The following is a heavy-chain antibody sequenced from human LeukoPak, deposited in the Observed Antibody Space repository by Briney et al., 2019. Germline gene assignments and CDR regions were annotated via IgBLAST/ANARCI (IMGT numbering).Heavy chain of an antibody. J-gene: IGHJ4*02. CDR2: ISYDGSNK. CDR3: AKIRFFDY. V-gene: IGHV3-30*18. D-gene: IGHD3-16*01. CDR1: GFTFSSYG. Sequence: GGSLRLSCAASGFTFSSYGMHWVRQAPGKGLEWVAVISYDGSNKYYADSVKGRFTISRDNSKNTLYLQMNSLRAEDTAVYYCAKIRFFDYWGQGTLVTVSS.